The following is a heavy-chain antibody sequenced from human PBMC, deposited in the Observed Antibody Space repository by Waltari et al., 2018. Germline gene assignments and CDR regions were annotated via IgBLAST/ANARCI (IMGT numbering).Heavy chain of an antibody. J-gene: IGHJ5*02. V-gene: IGHV4-4*02. CDR1: GDSVTSPHW. CDR3: ARDRGRGLYLDA. Sequence: QLQLQASGPGLVKPSGTLSPSCAVSGDSVTSPHWWSWVRQSPQRGLEWIGQVLSTGKTNYSPSFASRVTMSLDASNNQFSLKVTSATAADTAVYYCARDRGRGLYLDAWGPGTLVTVSP. D-gene: IGHD2-15*01. CDR2: VLSTGKT.